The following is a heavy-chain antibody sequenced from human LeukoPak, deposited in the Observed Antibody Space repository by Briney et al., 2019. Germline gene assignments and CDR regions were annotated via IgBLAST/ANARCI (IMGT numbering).Heavy chain of an antibody. CDR2: IYTSGST. CDR3: ARVLDYYYDSSGYYPQYYYYYYMDV. CDR1: GGSISSYY. D-gene: IGHD3-22*01. V-gene: IGHV4-4*07. Sequence: PSETLSLTCTVSGGSISSYYWSWIRQPAGKGLEWIGRIYTSGSTNYNPSLKSRVTISVDKFKNQFSLKLSSVTAADTAVYYCARVLDYYYDSSGYYPQYYYYYYMDVWGKGTTVTVSS. J-gene: IGHJ6*03.